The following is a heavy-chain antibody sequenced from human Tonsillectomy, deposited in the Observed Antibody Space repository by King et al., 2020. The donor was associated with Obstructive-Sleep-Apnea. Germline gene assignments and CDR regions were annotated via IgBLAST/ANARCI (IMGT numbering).Heavy chain of an antibody. J-gene: IGHJ4*02. CDR2: ISYDGSNK. V-gene: IGHV3-30*04. Sequence: VQLVQSGGGVGQPGRSLRLSCAASGFTFSSYAMHWVLQAPGKRLECVAVISYDGSNKYYADSVKGRFTISRDNSKNTLYLQMNSLRAEDTAVYYCASVIDYWGQGTLVTVSS. CDR1: GFTFSSYA. CDR3: ASVIDY.